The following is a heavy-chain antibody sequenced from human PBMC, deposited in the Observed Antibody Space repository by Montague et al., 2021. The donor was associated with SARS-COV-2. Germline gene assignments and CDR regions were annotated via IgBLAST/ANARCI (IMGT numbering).Heavy chain of an antibody. CDR1: GFTFSSYA. CDR3: ARAGSGSYRYGMDV. D-gene: IGHD3-10*01. J-gene: IGHJ6*02. Sequence: SRRLSCAASGFTFSSYAMHWVRQAPGKGLEWVALTSYDGSNKYYVDSVKGRFTISSDNSKNTLYVQMNSLRAEDTAMYYCARAGSGSYRYGMDVWGQGTTVTVSS. V-gene: IGHV3-30*04. CDR2: TSYDGSNK.